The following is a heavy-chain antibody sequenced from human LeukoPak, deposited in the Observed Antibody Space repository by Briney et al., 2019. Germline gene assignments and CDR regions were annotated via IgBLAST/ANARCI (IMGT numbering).Heavy chain of an antibody. CDR1: GFTFSSYA. D-gene: IGHD6-13*01. Sequence: PPGGSLRLSCAASGFTFSSYAMHWVRQAPGKGLEYVSAISSNGGSTYYANSVKGRFTISRDNSKNTLYLQMGSLRAEDMAVYYCARQGYSSSWYFDYWGQGTLVTVSS. CDR3: ARQGYSSSWYFDY. V-gene: IGHV3-64*01. CDR2: ISSNGGST. J-gene: IGHJ4*02.